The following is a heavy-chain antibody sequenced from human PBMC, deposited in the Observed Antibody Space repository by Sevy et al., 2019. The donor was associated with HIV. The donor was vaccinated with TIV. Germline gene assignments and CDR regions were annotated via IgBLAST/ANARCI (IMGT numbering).Heavy chain of an antibody. CDR3: AREGGYTDQGMDV. CDR1: RFTFSNYD. CDR2: ISSSLRTI. J-gene: IGHJ6*02. D-gene: IGHD5-12*01. V-gene: IGHV3-48*01. Sequence: GESLKISCAASRFTFSNYDMNWVRQAPGKGLEWVSHISSSLRTISYADSVKGRFTISRDNAKKSLYLQMNSLRAEDTAVYYCAREGGYTDQGMDVWGQGTTVTVSS.